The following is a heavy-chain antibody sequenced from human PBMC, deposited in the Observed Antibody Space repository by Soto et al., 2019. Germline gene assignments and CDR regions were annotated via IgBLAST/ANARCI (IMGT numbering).Heavy chain of an antibody. Sequence: SVKVSCKASGGTFSSYAISWVRQAPGQGLEWMGGIIPIFGTANYAQKFQGRVTITADESTSTAYMELSSLRSEDTAVYYCARRTSGYPYYYYGVDVRGEGTTVTVSS. D-gene: IGHD3-22*01. CDR1: GGTFSSYA. CDR2: IIPIFGTA. V-gene: IGHV1-69*13. CDR3: ARRTSGYPYYYYGVDV. J-gene: IGHJ6*04.